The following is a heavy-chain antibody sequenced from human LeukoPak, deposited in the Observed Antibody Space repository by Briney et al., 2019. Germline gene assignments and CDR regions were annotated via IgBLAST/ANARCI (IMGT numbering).Heavy chain of an antibody. V-gene: IGHV1-69*04. Sequence: VASVKVSCKASGGTFSSYAISWVRQAPGQGLEWMGRIIPILGIANYAQKFQGRVTITADKSTSTAYMELSSLGSEDTAVYYCAREEITIFGVVVNDYWGQGTLVTVSS. CDR2: IIPILGIA. CDR3: AREEITIFGVVVNDY. J-gene: IGHJ4*02. D-gene: IGHD3-3*01. CDR1: GGTFSSYA.